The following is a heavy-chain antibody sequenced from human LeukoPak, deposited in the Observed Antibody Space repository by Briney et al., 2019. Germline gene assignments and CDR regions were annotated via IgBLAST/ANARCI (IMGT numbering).Heavy chain of an antibody. CDR3: ARVSPYYDILTLPIDY. D-gene: IGHD3-9*01. Sequence: PSETLSLTCAVYGGSFSGYYWSWIRQPPGKGLEWIGEINHSGSTSYNPSLKSRVTISVDTSKNQFSLKLSSVTAADTAVYYCARVSPYYDILTLPIDYWGQGTLVTVSS. CDR1: GGSFSGYY. CDR2: INHSGST. J-gene: IGHJ4*02. V-gene: IGHV4-34*01.